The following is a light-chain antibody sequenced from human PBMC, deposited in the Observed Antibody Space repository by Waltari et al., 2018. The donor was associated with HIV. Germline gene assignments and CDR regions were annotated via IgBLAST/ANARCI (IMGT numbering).Light chain of an antibody. CDR1: SSNIGARNA. V-gene: IGLV1-40*01. J-gene: IGLJ3*02. Sequence: QSVLTPPPSVSGAPGQRVTISCTGSSSNIGARNAVHWYHLRPGTAPKLLIYANRNRPSGVPDRFSGSKSGTSASLAITGLQAEDEADYFCQSFDSSLSGSRVFGGGTKLTVL. CDR3: QSFDSSLSGSRV. CDR2: ANR.